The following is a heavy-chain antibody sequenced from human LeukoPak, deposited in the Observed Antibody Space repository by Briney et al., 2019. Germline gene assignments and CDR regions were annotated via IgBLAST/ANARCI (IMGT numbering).Heavy chain of an antibody. CDR2: ISGSGGST. J-gene: IGHJ4*02. Sequence: GGSLRLSCAASGFTVSGNYMSWVRRAPGKGLEWVSAISGSGGSTYYADSVKGRFTISRDNSKNTLYLQMNSLRAEDTAVYYCAKGGNTKRGYSYGLFDYWGQGTLVTVSS. CDR3: AKGGNTKRGYSYGLFDY. D-gene: IGHD5-18*01. CDR1: GFTVSGNY. V-gene: IGHV3-23*01.